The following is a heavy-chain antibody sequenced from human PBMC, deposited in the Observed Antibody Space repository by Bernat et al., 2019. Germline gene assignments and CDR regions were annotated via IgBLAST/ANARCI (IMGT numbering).Heavy chain of an antibody. CDR2: ISSGSSTI. V-gene: IGHV3-48*02. D-gene: IGHD2-2*01. J-gene: IGHJ6*03. CDR3: ARVRRDQLPRDYYMDV. Sequence: EVQLVESGGGLVQPGGSLRLSCAASGFTFSTYSMNWVRQAPGKGLEWVSYISSGSSTISYADSGKGRFTISRDNAKNSLYLQMNSLRDEDTAVYYCARVRRDQLPRDYYMDVWGKGTTVTVSS. CDR1: GFTFSTYS.